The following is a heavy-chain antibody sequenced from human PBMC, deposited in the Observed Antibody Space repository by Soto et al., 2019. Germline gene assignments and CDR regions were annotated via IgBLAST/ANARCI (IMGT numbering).Heavy chain of an antibody. CDR3: AREISDFWSGSRQIDY. J-gene: IGHJ4*02. CDR2: IYYSGST. Sequence: PSETLSLTCTVSGGSISSGGYYWSWIRQHPGKGLEWIGYIYYSGSTYYNPSLKSRVTISVDTSKNQFSLKLSSVTAADTAVYYCAREISDFWSGSRQIDYWGQGTLVTVSS. D-gene: IGHD3-3*01. V-gene: IGHV4-31*03. CDR1: GGSISSGGYY.